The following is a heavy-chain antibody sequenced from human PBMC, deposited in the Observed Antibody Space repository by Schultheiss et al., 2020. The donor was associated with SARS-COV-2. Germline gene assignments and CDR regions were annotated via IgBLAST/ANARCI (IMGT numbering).Heavy chain of an antibody. CDR2: IYYSGST. CDR1: GGSFSGYY. CDR3: ARDELTEGRYCSGGSCHDGY. J-gene: IGHJ4*02. Sequence: SQTLSLTCAVYGGSFSGYYWSWIRQPPGKGLEWIGYIYYSGSTNYNPSLKSRVTISVDTSKNQFSLKLSSVTAADTAVYYCARDELTEGRYCSGGSCHDGYWGQGTLVTVSS. D-gene: IGHD2-15*01. V-gene: IGHV4-59*12.